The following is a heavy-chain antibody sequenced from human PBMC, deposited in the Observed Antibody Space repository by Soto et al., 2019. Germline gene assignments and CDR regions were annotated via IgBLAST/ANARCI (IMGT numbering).Heavy chain of an antibody. D-gene: IGHD1-26*01. V-gene: IGHV3-33*01. CDR3: ARVRGVRFEWELLFGFDG. CDR1: GFTFSSYG. Sequence: PGGSLRLSCAASGFTFSSYGMHWVRQAPGKGLEWVAVIWYDGSNKYYADSVKGRFTISRDNSKNTLYLQMNSLRAEDTAVYYCARVRGVRFEWELLFGFDGWGQRALVTVSS. CDR2: IWYDGSNK. J-gene: IGHJ4*02.